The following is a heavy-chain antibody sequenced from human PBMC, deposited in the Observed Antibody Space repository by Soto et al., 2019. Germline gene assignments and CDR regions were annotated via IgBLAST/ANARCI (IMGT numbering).Heavy chain of an antibody. CDR1: GGTFSSYG. J-gene: IGHJ6*02. D-gene: IGHD6-13*01. V-gene: IGHV1-18*04. Sequence: ASVNVSCKASGGTFSSYGISWVRQAPGQGLEWMGWISAYNGNTNYAQKLQGRGTMTTDTSTNTAYRELRSLRSDDTAVYYCARDHGAAAGGEDYHYYGMDVWGQGPTVTVSS. CDR2: ISAYNGNT. CDR3: ARDHGAAAGGEDYHYYGMDV.